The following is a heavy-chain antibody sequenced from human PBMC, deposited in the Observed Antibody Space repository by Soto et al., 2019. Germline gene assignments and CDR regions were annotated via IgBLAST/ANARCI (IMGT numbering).Heavy chain of an antibody. V-gene: IGHV1-69*18. CDR1: GGTFSVHA. CDR3: AREGGGWARGDCDY. CDR2: IIPLYGRT. D-gene: IGHD2-21*01. J-gene: IGHJ4*02. Sequence: QVQLVQSGPEVRNPGSSVRVSCKTSGGTFSVHAINWVRQAPGQGLEWVGMIIPLYGRTNYAQKLQGRVTITADESTRTSILDLSSPTSEDTAVYFCAREGGGWARGDCDYWGQGTQVTISS.